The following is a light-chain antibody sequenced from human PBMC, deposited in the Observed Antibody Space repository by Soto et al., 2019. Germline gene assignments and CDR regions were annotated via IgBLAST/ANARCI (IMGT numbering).Light chain of an antibody. V-gene: IGLV2-23*01. CDR1: SSDVWTYNL. Sequence: QSALTQPASVSESPGQSITISCTGTSSDVWTYNLVSWYQHHPGKAPKLMIYETSKRPSGVSNRFFGSKSGNTASLTISGLQAEDEADYYCCLFAHGSKLMFGGGTKLTVL. CDR3: CLFAHGSKLM. J-gene: IGLJ3*02. CDR2: ETS.